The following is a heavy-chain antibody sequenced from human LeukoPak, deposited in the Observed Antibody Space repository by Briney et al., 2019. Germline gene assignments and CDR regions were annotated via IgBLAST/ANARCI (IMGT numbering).Heavy chain of an antibody. CDR1: GYTFTSYG. V-gene: IGHV1-18*01. J-gene: IGHJ4*02. D-gene: IGHD5-12*01. Sequence: ASVKVSCKASGYTFTSYGISWVRQAPGQGLEWMGWISAYNGNTNYAQKLQGRVTMTTDTSTSTAYMELRSLRSGDTAVYYCARDRPTPLGDSGYDDSNYWGQGTLVTVSS. CDR2: ISAYNGNT. CDR3: ARDRPTPLGDSGYDDSNY.